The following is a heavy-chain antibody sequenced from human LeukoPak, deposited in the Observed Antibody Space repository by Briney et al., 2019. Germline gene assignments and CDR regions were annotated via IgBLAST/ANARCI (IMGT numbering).Heavy chain of an antibody. CDR3: ARSIIAPYYFDY. V-gene: IGHV4-61*02. Sequence: PSETLSLTCTVSGGSISSGSYYWSWLRQPAGKGLEWIGRIYTSGSTNYNPSLKSRVTISVDTSKNQFSLKLSSVTAADTAVYYCARSIIAPYYFDYWGQGTLVTVSS. D-gene: IGHD2-21*01. CDR1: GGSISSGSYY. CDR2: IYTSGST. J-gene: IGHJ4*02.